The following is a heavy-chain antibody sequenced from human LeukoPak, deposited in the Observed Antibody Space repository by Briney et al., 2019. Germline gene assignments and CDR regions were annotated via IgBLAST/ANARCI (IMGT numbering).Heavy chain of an antibody. J-gene: IGHJ3*02. D-gene: IGHD2-2*03. CDR1: GFTFANYG. V-gene: IGHV3-30*19. CDR3: ARDPLDISRWANAFDI. Sequence: PGGSLRPSCAASGFTFANYGFHWVRQAPVKALEWVAFISYIGNQKYGASLKGRFTISRDKSKNTLYLQMNDLKLEDTAVYYCARDPLDISRWANAFDIWGQGTMVTGSS. CDR2: ISYIGNQ.